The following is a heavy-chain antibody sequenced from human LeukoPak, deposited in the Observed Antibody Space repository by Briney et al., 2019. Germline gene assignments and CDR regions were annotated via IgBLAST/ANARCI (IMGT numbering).Heavy chain of an antibody. V-gene: IGHV4-39*07. CDR1: GGSISSSSYY. J-gene: IGHJ4*02. Sequence: SETLSLTCTVSGGSISSSSYYWGWIRQPPGKGLEWIGSIYYSGSTYYNPSLKSRVTISVDTSKNQFSLKLSSVTAADTAVYYCARSQSSGWYIDYWGQGTLVTVSS. D-gene: IGHD6-19*01. CDR3: ARSQSSGWYIDY. CDR2: IYYSGST.